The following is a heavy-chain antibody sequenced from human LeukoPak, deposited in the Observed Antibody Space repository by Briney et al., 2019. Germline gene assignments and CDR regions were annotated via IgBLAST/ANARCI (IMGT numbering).Heavy chain of an antibody. Sequence: GRSLRLSCAASGFTFSSYAMHWVRQAPGKGLEWVAVISYDGSNKYYADSVKGRFTISRDNSKNTLYLQMNSLRAEDTAVYYCARFDYYGSGSYEPPYDAFDIWGQGTMVTVSS. CDR2: ISYDGSNK. V-gene: IGHV3-30*04. CDR3: ARFDYYGSGSYEPPYDAFDI. D-gene: IGHD3-10*01. CDR1: GFTFSSYA. J-gene: IGHJ3*02.